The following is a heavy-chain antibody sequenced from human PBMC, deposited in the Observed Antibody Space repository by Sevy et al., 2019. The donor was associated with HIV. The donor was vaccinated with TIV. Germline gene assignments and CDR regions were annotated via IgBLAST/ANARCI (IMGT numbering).Heavy chain of an antibody. J-gene: IGHJ4*02. CDR1: GDSISSSSYY. V-gene: IGHV4-39*01. Sequence: SETLSLTCIVSGDSISSSSYYWGWIRQPPGKGLEWIASISYSGNTYYNPSLKSRTTMSIDTSKNQFFLTLNSVTAPDAAVYYCARSNPYYDFWSGYMTSGYFDFWGPGTLVTVPS. CDR3: ARSNPYYDFWSGYMTSGYFDF. D-gene: IGHD3-3*01. CDR2: ISYSGNT.